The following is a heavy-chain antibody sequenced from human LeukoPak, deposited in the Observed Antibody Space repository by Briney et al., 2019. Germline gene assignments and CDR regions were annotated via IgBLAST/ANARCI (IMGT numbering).Heavy chain of an antibody. CDR2: ISSSSSYT. V-gene: IGHV3-21*01. CDR3: ARSSRSSRRFDP. CDR1: GSTFSSYS. J-gene: IGHJ5*02. Sequence: GGSLRLSCAASGSTFSSYSMNWVRQAPGKGLEWVSSISSSSSYTYYADSVKGRFTISRDNAKNSLYLQMNSLRAEDTAVYYCARSSRSSRRFDPWGQGTLVTVSS. D-gene: IGHD6-13*01.